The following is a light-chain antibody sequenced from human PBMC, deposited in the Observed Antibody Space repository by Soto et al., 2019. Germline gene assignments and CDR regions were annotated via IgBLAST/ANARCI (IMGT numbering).Light chain of an antibody. CDR2: DAS. Sequence: DIQMTQSPSTLSASVGDRVTITCRASQSISSWLAWYQQKPGKAPKLLIYDASSLESGVPSRFSGSGSGTEFTLTISRLQPDDFATYYCQQYNSYSPSFGQGTKLDIK. V-gene: IGKV1-5*01. J-gene: IGKJ2*01. CDR1: QSISSW. CDR3: QQYNSYSPS.